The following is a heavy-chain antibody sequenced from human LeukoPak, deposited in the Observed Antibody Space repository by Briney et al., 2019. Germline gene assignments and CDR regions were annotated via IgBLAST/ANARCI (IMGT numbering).Heavy chain of an antibody. CDR2: INHSGST. CDR1: GGFLSGYY. CDR3: ARAPYYYGSGSPLVY. V-gene: IGHV4-34*01. Sequence: PSETLSLTCAVYGGFLSGYYWSWIRQPPGKGLEWIGEINHSGSTNYNPSLKSRVTISVDTSKNQFSLKLSSVTAADTALYYCARAPYYYGSGSPLVYWGQGTLVTVSS. D-gene: IGHD3-10*01. J-gene: IGHJ4*02.